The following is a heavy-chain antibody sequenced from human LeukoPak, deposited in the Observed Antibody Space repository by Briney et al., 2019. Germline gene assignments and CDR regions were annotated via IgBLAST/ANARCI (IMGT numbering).Heavy chain of an antibody. Sequence: SGPALVQPTQTLTLTCTFSGFSLTTSGMCVNWIRQPPGKALEWLARIDWDDAKFYSTSLKTRLTISKDTSKNQVVLTMTNMDTVDTATYYCARLYSSSSGLFDSWGQGTLVTVSS. CDR3: ARLYSSSSGLFDS. CDR1: GFSLTTSGMC. J-gene: IGHJ4*02. V-gene: IGHV2-70*17. CDR2: IDWDDAK. D-gene: IGHD6-6*01.